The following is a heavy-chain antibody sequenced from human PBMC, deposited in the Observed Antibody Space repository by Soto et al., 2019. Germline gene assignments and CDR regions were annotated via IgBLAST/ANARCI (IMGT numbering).Heavy chain of an antibody. V-gene: IGHV3-33*01. CDR2: IWYDGSNK. CDR3: ARGHSVLRYFDWLLSHFDY. J-gene: IGHJ4*02. CDR1: GFTFSSYG. D-gene: IGHD3-9*01. Sequence: SLRLSCAASGFTFSSYGMHWVRQAPGKGLEWVAVIWYDGSNKYYADSVKGRFTISRDNSKNTLYLQMNSLRAEDTAVYYCARGHSVLRYFDWLLSHFDYWGQGTLVTVSS.